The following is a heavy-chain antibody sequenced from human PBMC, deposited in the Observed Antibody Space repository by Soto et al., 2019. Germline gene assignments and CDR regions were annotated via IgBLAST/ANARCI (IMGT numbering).Heavy chain of an antibody. CDR1: GFTFSSYS. Sequence: GGSLRLSCAASGFTFSSYSMNWVRQAPGKGLEWVSSISSSSSYIYYSDSVKGRFTISRENAKNSLYLQMNSLRAEDSAVYYCSRENPKMTLDAFDIWGQGTMVTVSS. CDR3: SRENPKMTLDAFDI. J-gene: IGHJ3*02. V-gene: IGHV3-21*01. CDR2: ISSSSSYI.